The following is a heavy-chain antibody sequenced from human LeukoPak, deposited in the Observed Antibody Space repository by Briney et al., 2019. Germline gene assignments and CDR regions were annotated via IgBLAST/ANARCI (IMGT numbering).Heavy chain of an antibody. J-gene: IGHJ4*02. CDR3: AKDVVPGQKSLDY. Sequence: GGSLRLSCAASGFTFSSYAMTWVRQAPGKGLEWVSTITSTGASTFYADSVKGRFTISRDNSKNTFYLQMNSLRAEDTAVYYCAKDVVPGQKSLDYWGQGTLVTVSS. CDR2: ITSTGAST. CDR1: GFTFSSYA. V-gene: IGHV3-23*01.